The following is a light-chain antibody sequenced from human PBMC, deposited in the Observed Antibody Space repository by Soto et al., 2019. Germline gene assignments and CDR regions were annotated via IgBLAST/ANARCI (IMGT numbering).Light chain of an antibody. CDR2: EVT. CDR1: TSDIAGYNY. Sequence: QSVLAQPASVSGSPGQSITISCTGTTSDIAGYNYVSWYQQHPGKAPKLLIYEVTSRASGVSHRFSGSKSGNTASLTISGLHAEDEAEYCCNSDTSASVYVFGTGTKVTVL. J-gene: IGLJ1*01. V-gene: IGLV2-14*01. CDR3: NSDTSASVYV.